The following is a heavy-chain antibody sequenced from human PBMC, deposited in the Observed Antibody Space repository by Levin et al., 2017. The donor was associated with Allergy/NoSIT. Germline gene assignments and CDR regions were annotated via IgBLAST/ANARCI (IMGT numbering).Heavy chain of an antibody. CDR1: GFTFSSYE. CDR3: ARVSSGWYGGAFDI. Sequence: GGSLRLSCAASGFTFSSYEMNWVRQAPGKGLEWVSYISSSGSTIYYADSVKGRFTISRDNAKNSLYLQMNSLRAEDTAVYYCARVSSGWYGGAFDIWGQGTMVTVSS. D-gene: IGHD6-19*01. CDR2: ISSSGSTI. J-gene: IGHJ3*02. V-gene: IGHV3-48*03.